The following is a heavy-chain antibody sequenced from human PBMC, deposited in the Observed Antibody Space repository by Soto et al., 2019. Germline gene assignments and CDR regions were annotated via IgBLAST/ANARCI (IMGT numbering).Heavy chain of an antibody. CDR2: ISKSSTV. D-gene: IGHD1-1*01. Sequence: GGSLRLSCAASGFTFSDSYMNWVRQAPGKGLEWVSSISKSSTVYYADSVKGRSTISRDNAKNSLYLQMNSLRAEDTAVYYCARGVVESADYIDYWGEGT. CDR1: GFTFSDSY. V-gene: IGHV3-11*04. J-gene: IGHJ4*02. CDR3: ARGVVESADYIDY.